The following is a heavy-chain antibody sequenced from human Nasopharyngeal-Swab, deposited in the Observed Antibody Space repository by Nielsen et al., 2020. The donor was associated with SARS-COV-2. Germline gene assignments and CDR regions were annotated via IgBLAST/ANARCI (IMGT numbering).Heavy chain of an antibody. J-gene: IGHJ3*02. CDR2: INWNGGST. Sequence: GESLNLPCAASEFTFDDYGMSRVRQAPGKGLEWVSGINWNGGSTGYADSVKGRFTISRDNAKNSLYLQMNSLRAEDTALYHCARESRALYYDFWSGYPADAFDIWGQGTMVTVSS. D-gene: IGHD3-3*01. CDR3: ARESRALYYDFWSGYPADAFDI. V-gene: IGHV3-20*01. CDR1: EFTFDDYG.